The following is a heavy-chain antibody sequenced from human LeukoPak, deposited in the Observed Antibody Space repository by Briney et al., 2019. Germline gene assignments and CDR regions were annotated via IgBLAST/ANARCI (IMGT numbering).Heavy chain of an antibody. J-gene: IGHJ4*02. CDR2: VYNSGST. CDR1: GGSVSSYY. Sequence: SETLSLTCTVSGGSVSSYYWSWVRQPPGEGLEWIAYVYNSGSTNYNPSLKSRVTISVDRSTNQFSLKMNSVTAADTAVYYCARVPVDTAMVSRYFDYWGQGTLVTVSS. D-gene: IGHD5-18*01. CDR3: ARVPVDTAMVSRYFDY. V-gene: IGHV4-59*02.